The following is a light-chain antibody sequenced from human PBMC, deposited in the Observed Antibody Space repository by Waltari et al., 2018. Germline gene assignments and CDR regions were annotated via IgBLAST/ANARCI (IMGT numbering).Light chain of an antibody. CDR3: QQYGDRPPIT. Sequence: EVVMTQSPATLSVSPGERATLSCRASQIVSTDLAWYQQRPGQGPRLLIYGTSTRATGFPARFSGSGSGTEFTLTISSLQSEDFAVYYCQQYGDRPPITFGQGTRLDIK. CDR1: QIVSTD. V-gene: IGKV3-15*01. CDR2: GTS. J-gene: IGKJ5*01.